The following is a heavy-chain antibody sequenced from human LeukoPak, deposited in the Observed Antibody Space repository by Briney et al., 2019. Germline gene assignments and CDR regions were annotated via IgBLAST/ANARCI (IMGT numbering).Heavy chain of an antibody. CDR1: GYTFTSYG. CDR3: ARDLSPYSSSWYWGPNFDY. CDR2: ISAYNGNT. J-gene: IGHJ4*02. D-gene: IGHD6-13*01. V-gene: IGHV1-18*01. Sequence: ASVKVSCKASGYTFTSYGITWVRQAPGQGLEWMGWISAYNGNTNYAQKLQGRVTMTTDTSTSTAYMELRSLRSDDTAVYYCARDLSPYSSSWYWGPNFDYWGQGTLVTVSS.